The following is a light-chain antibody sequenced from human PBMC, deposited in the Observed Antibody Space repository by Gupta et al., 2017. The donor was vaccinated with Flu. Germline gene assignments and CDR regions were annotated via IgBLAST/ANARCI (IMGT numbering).Light chain of an antibody. CDR1: QRISSY. V-gene: IGKV1-39*01. Sequence: DIQMTQSPSSLSASVGDRVTITCRASQRISSYLNWYQQKPGKAPKLLIYAASRVQSGVPSRFSGSGSGTDFTLTISRLQPEDFATYYCQQSDSTPRTFGEGTRVEIK. CDR2: AAS. CDR3: QQSDSTPRT. J-gene: IGKJ1*01.